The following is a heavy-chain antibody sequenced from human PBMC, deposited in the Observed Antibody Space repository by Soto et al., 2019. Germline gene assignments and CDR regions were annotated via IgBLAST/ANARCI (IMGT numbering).Heavy chain of an antibody. J-gene: IGHJ6*02. V-gene: IGHV3-30-3*01. CDR2: ISYDGSNK. CDR3: ARVRGEQWLLTLIESRYGMDV. CDR1: GFPFSSYA. Sequence: GGSLRLSCAASGFPFSSYAMHWVRQAPGKGLEWVAVISYDGSNKYYADSVKGRFTISRDNAKNSLYLQMNSLRDEDTAVYYCARVRGEQWLLTLIESRYGMDVWGQGTTVTVSS. D-gene: IGHD6-19*01.